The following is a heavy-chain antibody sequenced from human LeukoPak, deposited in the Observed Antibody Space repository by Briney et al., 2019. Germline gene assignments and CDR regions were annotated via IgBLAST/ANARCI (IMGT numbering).Heavy chain of an antibody. CDR3: ATHCSGTACHRDY. CDR1: GFTFSSYW. D-gene: IGHD2-2*01. Sequence: GGSLRLSCAASGFTFSSYWMTWVRQAPGKGLECVAFIQFDGSYKHYSDSVKGRFTISRDNSKNTLYLEMNSLRPEDTAVYYCATHCSGTACHRDYWGQGTLVTVSS. V-gene: IGHV3-30*02. J-gene: IGHJ4*02. CDR2: IQFDGSYK.